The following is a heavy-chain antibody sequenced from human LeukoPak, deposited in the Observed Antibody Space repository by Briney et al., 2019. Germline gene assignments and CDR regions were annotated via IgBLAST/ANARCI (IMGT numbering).Heavy chain of an antibody. V-gene: IGHV1-69*05. Sequence: SVKVSCKASGDTFSRYAINWVRQAPGQGLEWMGGIIPIFGTANYAQKFQGRVTITTDESTSTAYMELSSLRSEDTAVYYCARGYVDTAMAYYYYYYMDVWGKGTTVTVSS. D-gene: IGHD5-18*01. J-gene: IGHJ6*03. CDR2: IIPIFGTA. CDR3: ARGYVDTAMAYYYYYYMDV. CDR1: GDTFSRYA.